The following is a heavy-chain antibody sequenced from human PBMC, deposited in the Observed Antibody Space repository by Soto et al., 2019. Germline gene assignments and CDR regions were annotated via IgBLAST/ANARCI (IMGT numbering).Heavy chain of an antibody. V-gene: IGHV1-2*02. CDR3: APGYPYQPIFDY. D-gene: IGHD3-16*01. J-gene: IGHJ4*02. CDR1: GYTFTGYY. Sequence: VASVKVSCKASGYTFTGYYMHWVRQAPGRGLEWMGWINPNSGGTNYAQKFQGRVTMTRDTSISTAYMELSRLRSDDTAVYYCAPGYPYQPIFDYWGQGTLVTVSS. CDR2: INPNSGGT.